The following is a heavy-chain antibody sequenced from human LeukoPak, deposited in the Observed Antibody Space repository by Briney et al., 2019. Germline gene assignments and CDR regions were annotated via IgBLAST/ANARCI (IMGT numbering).Heavy chain of an antibody. Sequence: KPSETLSLTCTGSGVSINISYWSWIRQPPGKGLEWIGYIYYRWSTNYNPSLKSRVTISVDTSKNQYSLKLSSVTAADTAVYYCARSGVFTGYDAFDIWGQGTRVTVSS. J-gene: IGHJ3*02. V-gene: IGHV4-59*08. CDR3: ARSGVFTGYDAFDI. CDR2: IYYRWST. CDR1: GVSINISY. D-gene: IGHD6-13*01.